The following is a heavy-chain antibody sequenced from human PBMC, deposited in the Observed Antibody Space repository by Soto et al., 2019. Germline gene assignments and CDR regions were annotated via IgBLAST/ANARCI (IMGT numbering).Heavy chain of an antibody. CDR1: GATIGSGGFY. CDR3: ARDDSFYGEPGYGMNV. V-gene: IGHV4-31*03. D-gene: IGHD4-17*01. Sequence: SGTLPLTCTVSGATIGSGGFYWSWIRQRPRKGLEWIGHIYYTGSTYYNPSLNSRVTISVDMSRNQFSLKLRSVTAADTAKYFCARDDSFYGEPGYGMNVWGQGTTVTVSS. CDR2: IYYTGST. J-gene: IGHJ6*02.